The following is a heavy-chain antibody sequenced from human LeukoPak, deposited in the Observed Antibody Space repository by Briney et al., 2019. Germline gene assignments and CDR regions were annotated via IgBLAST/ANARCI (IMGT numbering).Heavy chain of an antibody. D-gene: IGHD7-27*01. CDR1: GFTFGNYA. V-gene: IGHV3-21*04. CDR2: LSNTGSDS. J-gene: IGHJ4*02. CDR3: ARGHWGLDY. Sequence: SGGSLRLSCAASGFTFGNYAMTWVRQAPGKGLEYISYLSNTGSDSFYADSVKGRFSISRDNAEKSLYLQMNDLRAEDTAVYYCARGHWGLDYWGQGTLVTVSS.